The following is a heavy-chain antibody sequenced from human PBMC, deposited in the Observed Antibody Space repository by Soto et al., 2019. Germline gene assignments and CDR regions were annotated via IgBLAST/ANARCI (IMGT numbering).Heavy chain of an antibody. CDR1: GGTFSSYA. V-gene: IGHV1-69*10. CDR2: IIPIFGNT. J-gene: IGHJ4*02. CDR3: AAVTPLLSRGYYHVLDLDY. D-gene: IGHD3-22*01. Sequence: VNFSCNASGGTFSSYAISWVRQAPGQGLEWMGGIIPIFGNTNYAQKFQDTVTITRDMSTSTAYMELSSLRSEDTAVYYCAAVTPLLSRGYYHVLDLDYWGQGTLVRVSS.